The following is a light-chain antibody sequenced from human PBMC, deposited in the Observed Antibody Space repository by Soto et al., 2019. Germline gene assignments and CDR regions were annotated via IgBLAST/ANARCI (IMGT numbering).Light chain of an antibody. CDR2: GAS. Sequence: EIALTQSPATLSLSPGARASLSCRASQRVSNSSLAWYQQNPGQAPRLLIFGASNMATVIPDRFSGSGSGTDFTLTISRLEPEDFAVYYCQQYSTSPRGFGQGTKLEIK. J-gene: IGKJ2*03. V-gene: IGKV3-20*01. CDR3: QQYSTSPRG. CDR1: QRVSNSS.